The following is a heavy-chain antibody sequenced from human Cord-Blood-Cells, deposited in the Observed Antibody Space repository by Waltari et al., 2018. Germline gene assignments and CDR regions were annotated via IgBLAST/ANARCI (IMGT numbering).Heavy chain of an antibody. CDR2: IIPIFGTA. CDR3: ARDYSNYKYYYYYMDV. D-gene: IGHD4-4*01. CDR1: GGTFSSHA. V-gene: IGHV1-69*01. J-gene: IGHJ6*03. Sequence: QVQLVQPGAEVKKPGSSVKVAHKACGGTFSSHALGWMRKAPGQGLEWMGGIIPIFGTANYAQKFQGRVTITADESTSTAYMELSSLRSEDTAVYYCARDYSNYKYYYYYMDVWGKGTTVTVSS.